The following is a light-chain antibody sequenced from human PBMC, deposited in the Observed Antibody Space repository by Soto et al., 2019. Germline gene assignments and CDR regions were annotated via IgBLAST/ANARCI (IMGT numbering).Light chain of an antibody. Sequence: EIVLTQSPGTLSLSPGERATLSCRSSQSVSSSYLAWYQQKPGQAPRLLIYGTSTRATGIPVRFSGSGSGTDFTLTISSLQPEDFATYYCQQSYSSPPTLGQGTKVDIK. CDR3: QQSYSSPPT. CDR2: GTS. V-gene: IGKV3-20*01. J-gene: IGKJ1*01. CDR1: QSVSSSY.